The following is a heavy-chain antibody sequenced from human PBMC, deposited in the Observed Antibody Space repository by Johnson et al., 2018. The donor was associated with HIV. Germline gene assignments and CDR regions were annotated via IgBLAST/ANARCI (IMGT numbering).Heavy chain of an antibody. V-gene: IGHV3-74*02. CDR1: GFTFSNYW. J-gene: IGHJ3*02. CDR2: INSDETHK. CDR3: ARKGDAFDI. Sequence: VQLVESGGGLVQAGGSLRLSCAASGFTFSNYWMHWVRQAPGEGLVWVSRINSDETHKNYADSVKGRFTISRDNSENTLHLQMNSLRADDTAVYYCARKGDAFDIWGQGTMVTVSS.